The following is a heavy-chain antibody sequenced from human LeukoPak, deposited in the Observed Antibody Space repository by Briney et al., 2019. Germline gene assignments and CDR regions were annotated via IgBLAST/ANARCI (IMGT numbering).Heavy chain of an antibody. CDR2: IYPGDSDT. CDR1: GYSFTSYW. V-gene: IGHV5-51*01. Sequence: GESLKISCEGSGYSFTSYWIGWVRHLPGRGLEWMGIIYPGDSDTRYRPSFQGQVTISADKSISTAYLQWSSLKASDTAMYYCARPSYGSGSSPFDWWGQGTLVTVSS. J-gene: IGHJ4*02. CDR3: ARPSYGSGSSPFDW. D-gene: IGHD3-10*01.